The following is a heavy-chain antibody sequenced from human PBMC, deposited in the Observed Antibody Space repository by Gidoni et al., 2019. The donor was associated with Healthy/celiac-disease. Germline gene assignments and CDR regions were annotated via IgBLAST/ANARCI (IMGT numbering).Heavy chain of an antibody. CDR1: GGSISSYY. Sequence: QVQLQESGPGLVKPSETLSLTCTVPGGSISSYYWSWIRQPPGKGLEWIGYIYYSGSTNYNPSLKSRVTISVDTSKNQFSLKLSSVTAADTAVYYCARVWVVVAGTGWFDPWGQGTLVTVSS. CDR2: IYYSGST. CDR3: ARVWVVVAGTGWFDP. V-gene: IGHV4-59*01. D-gene: IGHD6-19*01. J-gene: IGHJ5*02.